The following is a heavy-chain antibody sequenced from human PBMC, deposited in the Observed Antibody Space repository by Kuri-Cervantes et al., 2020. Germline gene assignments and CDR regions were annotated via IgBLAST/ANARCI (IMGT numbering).Heavy chain of an antibody. CDR1: GFTFTSSA. Sequence: SVKVSCKASGFTFTSSAVQGVRQARGQLLAWIGWIVVGSGNTNYAQKFQERVTITRDMSTSTAYMELRSLRSDETAVSYCAEINCNYGIWFDPWGQGTLVTVSS. V-gene: IGHV1-58*01. J-gene: IGHJ5*02. D-gene: IGHD1-7*01. CDR3: AEINCNYGIWFDP. CDR2: IVVGSGNT.